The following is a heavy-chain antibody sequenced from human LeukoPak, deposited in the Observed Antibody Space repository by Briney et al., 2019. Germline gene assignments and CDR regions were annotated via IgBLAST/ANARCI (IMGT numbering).Heavy chain of an antibody. V-gene: IGHV3-48*03. J-gene: IGHJ4*02. Sequence: PGGSLRLSCAASGFTFSSYEMNWVRQAPGKGLEWVSHISSSGSTIYYADSVKGRFTISRDNAKNSLYLQMNSLRAEDTAVYYCARDGYSGYDIYWGQGTLVTVSS. CDR3: ARDGYSGYDIY. CDR1: GFTFSSYE. D-gene: IGHD5-12*01. CDR2: ISSSGSTI.